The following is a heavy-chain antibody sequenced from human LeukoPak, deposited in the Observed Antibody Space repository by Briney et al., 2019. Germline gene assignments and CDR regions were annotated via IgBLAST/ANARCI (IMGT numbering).Heavy chain of an antibody. Sequence: SETLSLTCTVSGASISSFHWSWIRQPPGKELEWIGHIYYSGSTDYNPSLRSRVTISVDTSKNQFSLKLSSVTAADTAVYYCARGTPGWFDPWGQGTLVTVSS. CDR1: GASISSFH. V-gene: IGHV4-59*08. J-gene: IGHJ5*02. D-gene: IGHD1-1*01. CDR3: ARGTPGWFDP. CDR2: IYYSGST.